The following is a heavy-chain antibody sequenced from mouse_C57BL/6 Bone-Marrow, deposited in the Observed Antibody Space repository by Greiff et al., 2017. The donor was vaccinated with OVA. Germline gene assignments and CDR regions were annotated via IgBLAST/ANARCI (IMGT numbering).Heavy chain of an antibody. CDR1: GYAFTNYL. Sequence: QVQLKQSGAELVRPGTSVKVSCKASGYAFTNYLIEWVKQRPGQGLEWIGVINPGSGGTNYNEKFKGKATLTADKSSSTAYMQLSSLTSEDSAVYFCARGYGYYAMDDWGQGTSVTVSS. CDR2: INPGSGGT. J-gene: IGHJ4*01. D-gene: IGHD3-1*01. CDR3: ARGYGYYAMDD. V-gene: IGHV1-54*01.